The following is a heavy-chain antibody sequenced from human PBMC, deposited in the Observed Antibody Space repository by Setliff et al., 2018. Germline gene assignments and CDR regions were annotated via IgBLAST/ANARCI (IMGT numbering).Heavy chain of an antibody. V-gene: IGHV3-15*07. CDR1: GFTFSNAW. Sequence: GGSLRLSCAASGFTFSNAWMNWVRQAPGKGLEWVGRIKGKTDGLATDYAAPVKGRFTISRDDSTNKLYLQMNSLKTEDTAVYYCARRLRGSAWYVRLGEDYWGQGVLVTVSS. CDR2: IKGKTDGLAT. J-gene: IGHJ4*02. D-gene: IGHD2-21*02. CDR3: ARRLRGSAWYVRLGEDY.